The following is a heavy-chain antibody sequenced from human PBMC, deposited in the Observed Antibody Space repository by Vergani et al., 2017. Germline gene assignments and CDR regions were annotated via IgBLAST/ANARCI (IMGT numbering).Heavy chain of an antibody. V-gene: IGHV1-69*06. J-gene: IGHJ6*03. CDR3: ARNRNDFWSGYSLSGYMDV. CDR2: IIPIFGTA. Sequence: QVQLVQSGAEVKKPGSSVKVSCKASGGTFSSYAISWVRQAPGQGLEWMGGIIPIFGTANYAQKFQGRVTITADKSTSTAYMELSSLRSEDTAVYYCARNRNDFWSGYSLSGYMDVWGKGTTVTVSS. D-gene: IGHD3-3*01. CDR1: GGTFSSYA.